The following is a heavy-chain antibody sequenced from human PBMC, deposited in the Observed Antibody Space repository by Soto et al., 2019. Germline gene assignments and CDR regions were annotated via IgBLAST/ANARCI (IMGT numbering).Heavy chain of an antibody. D-gene: IGHD3-16*02. V-gene: IGHV3-23*01. J-gene: IGHJ3*01. Sequence: PGGSLRLSCASSGFTLSMSAVNWVRQAPGKGLEWVSYISDSGDRTYYADSVKGRLTISRDRSKNTVSLQMDSLRAEDTAVYYCAKDRGIIVKAGDAFDVWGQGTKVTVSS. CDR1: GFTLSMSA. CDR3: AKDRGIIVKAGDAFDV. CDR2: ISDSGDRT.